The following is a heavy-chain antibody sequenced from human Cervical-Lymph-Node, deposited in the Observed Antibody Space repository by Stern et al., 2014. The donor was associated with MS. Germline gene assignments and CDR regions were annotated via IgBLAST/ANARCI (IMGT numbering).Heavy chain of an antibody. CDR2: INPSGGST. Sequence: VQLVESGAEVKKTGASVKVSCQTSGYTFTDYYLHWVRQAPGQGLEWMGIINPSGGSTSYEQKFQGRVTLTRDTSTGTVYMELSSLRSEDTAVYYCALMTTVTRGFDYWGQGTLVTVSS. V-gene: IGHV1-46*01. CDR1: GYTFTDYY. J-gene: IGHJ4*02. D-gene: IGHD4-17*01. CDR3: ALMTTVTRGFDY.